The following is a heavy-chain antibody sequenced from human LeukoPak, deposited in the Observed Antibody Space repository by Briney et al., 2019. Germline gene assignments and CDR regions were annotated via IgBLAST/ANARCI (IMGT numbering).Heavy chain of an antibody. CDR1: EYTLTELS. CDR2: FDPEDGET. CDR3: ARALTPRRTFWSGYYFLDY. D-gene: IGHD3-3*01. Sequence: GASVKVSCKVSEYTLTELSMHWVRQAPGKGLEWMGGFDPEDGETIYAQKFQGRVTITADESTSTAYMELSSLRSEDTAVYYCARALTPRRTFWSGYYFLDYWGQGTLVTVSS. J-gene: IGHJ4*02. V-gene: IGHV1-24*01.